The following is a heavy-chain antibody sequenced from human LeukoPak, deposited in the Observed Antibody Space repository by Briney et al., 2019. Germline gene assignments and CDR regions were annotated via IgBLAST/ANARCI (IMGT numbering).Heavy chain of an antibody. CDR3: ARGVRDRIAVAGYFDY. V-gene: IGHV1-69*05. CDR2: IIPIFGTA. D-gene: IGHD6-19*01. Sequence: ASVTVSCKASGGTFSSYAISWVRQAPGQGLEWMGGIIPIFGTANYAQKFQGRVTITTDESTSTAYMELSSLRSEDTAVYYCARGVRDRIAVAGYFDYWGQGTLVTVSS. J-gene: IGHJ4*02. CDR1: GGTFSSYA.